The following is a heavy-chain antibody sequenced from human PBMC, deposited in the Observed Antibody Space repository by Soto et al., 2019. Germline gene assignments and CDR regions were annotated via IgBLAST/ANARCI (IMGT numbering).Heavy chain of an antibody. CDR1: GFTFTSYT. J-gene: IGHJ4*02. V-gene: IGHV3-33*01. Sequence: QVQLVESGGGVVQPGGSLRLSCATSGFTFTSYTMHWVRQAPGKGLEWVATFWYDASGQKYADSVKGRFTSSRNPSRSTLYLHMDSLRAEDTALYYCAFGSWNQYYFDYWGQEILVTVSS. CDR2: FWYDASGQ. CDR3: AFGSWNQYYFDY. D-gene: IGHD6-13*01.